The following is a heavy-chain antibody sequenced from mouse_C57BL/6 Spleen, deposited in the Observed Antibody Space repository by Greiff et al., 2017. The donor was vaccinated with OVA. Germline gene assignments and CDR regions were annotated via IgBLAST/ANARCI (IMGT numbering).Heavy chain of an antibody. Sequence: EVQLVESGTVLARPGASVKMSCKTSGYTFTSYWMHWVKQRPGQGLEWIGAIYPGNSDTSYNQQFKGKANLTAVTSASTAYMELSSLTNEDSAVYYCTRELYGSSSHAYWGQGTLVTVSA. J-gene: IGHJ3*01. CDR1: GYTFTSYW. CDR2: IYPGNSDT. V-gene: IGHV1-5*01. D-gene: IGHD1-1*01. CDR3: TRELYGSSSHAY.